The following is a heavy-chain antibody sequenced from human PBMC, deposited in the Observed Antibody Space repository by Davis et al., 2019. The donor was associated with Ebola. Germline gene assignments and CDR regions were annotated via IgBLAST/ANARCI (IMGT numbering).Heavy chain of an antibody. D-gene: IGHD3-22*01. V-gene: IGHV3-30*02. CDR1: GFTFSSYG. Sequence: GESLKISCAASGFTFSSYGMHWVRQAPGKGLEWVAFIRYDGSNKYYADSVKGRFTISRDNSKNTLYLQMNSLRAEDTAVYYCAKTRDSSGYYLLGSYWFDPWGQGTLVTVSS. CDR3: AKTRDSSGYYLLGSYWFDP. J-gene: IGHJ5*02. CDR2: IRYDGSNK.